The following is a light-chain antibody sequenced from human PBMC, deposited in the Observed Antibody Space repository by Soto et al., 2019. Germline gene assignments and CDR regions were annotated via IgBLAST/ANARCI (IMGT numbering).Light chain of an antibody. V-gene: IGKV3-15*01. CDR1: QSVSSN. CDR2: GAS. CDR3: QQYNTWPPLT. Sequence: EIVMTQSPGTLSVSPGERATLSCRASQSVSSNLAWYQQKPGQAPRLLIYGASTRATGIPARFSGSGSGTEFTLTISRLQSEDFAVYYCQQYNTWPPLTFGGGTKVEIK. J-gene: IGKJ4*01.